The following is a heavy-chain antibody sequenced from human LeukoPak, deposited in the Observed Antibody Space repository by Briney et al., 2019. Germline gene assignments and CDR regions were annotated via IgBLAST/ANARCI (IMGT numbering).Heavy chain of an antibody. Sequence: RSSETLSLTCAVYGGSFSGYYWSWIRQPPGKGLEWIGEINHSGSTNYNPSLKSRVTISVDTSKNQFSLKLSSVTAADTAVYYCARGRITMIVVVMRSYYYMDVWGKGTTVTVSS. CDR1: GGSFSGYY. CDR2: INHSGST. D-gene: IGHD3-22*01. V-gene: IGHV4-34*01. CDR3: ARGRITMIVVVMRSYYYMDV. J-gene: IGHJ6*03.